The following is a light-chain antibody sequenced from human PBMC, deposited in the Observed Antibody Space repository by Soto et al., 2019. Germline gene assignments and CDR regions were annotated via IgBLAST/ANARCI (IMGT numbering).Light chain of an antibody. Sequence: QSVLTQPPSVSAAPGQKVTISCDGSSSNIGNNDVSWYQQLPGTVPKLLIYDDNKRSSGIPDRFSGSKSSTSATLGITGRQTGDEADYYCGTWDSSLSAVLFGGGTKLTVL. CDR2: DDN. V-gene: IGLV1-51*01. CDR3: GTWDSSLSAVL. CDR1: SSNIGNND. J-gene: IGLJ2*01.